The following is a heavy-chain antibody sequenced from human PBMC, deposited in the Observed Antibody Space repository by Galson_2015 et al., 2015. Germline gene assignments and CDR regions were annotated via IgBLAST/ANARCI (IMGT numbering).Heavy chain of an antibody. Sequence: SETLSLTCTVSGGSMSNYYWSWIRQPPGKELEWIGYIYYSGDTDYNPSLKSRVTISVDTSKSQFSLKLSSVTAADTALYYCARSLTGSFDYWGQGTPVTVSS. J-gene: IGHJ4*02. CDR1: GGSMSNYY. V-gene: IGHV4-59*01. CDR2: IYYSGDT. D-gene: IGHD1-14*01. CDR3: ARSLTGSFDY.